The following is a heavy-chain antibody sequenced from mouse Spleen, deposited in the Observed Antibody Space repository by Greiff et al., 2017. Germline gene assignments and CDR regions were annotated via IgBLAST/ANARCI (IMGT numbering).Heavy chain of an antibody. J-gene: IGHJ1*01. V-gene: IGHV1-47*01. D-gene: IGHD1-1*01. Sequence: VKLMESGAELVKPGASVKMSCKASGYTFTTYPIEWMKQNHGKSLEWIGNFHPYNDDTKYNEKFKGKATLTVEKSSSTVYLELSRLTSDDSAVYYCARPNYYYDGSYWYFDVWGAGTTVTVSS. CDR3: ARPNYYYDGSYWYFDV. CDR1: GYTFTTYP. CDR2: FHPYNDDT.